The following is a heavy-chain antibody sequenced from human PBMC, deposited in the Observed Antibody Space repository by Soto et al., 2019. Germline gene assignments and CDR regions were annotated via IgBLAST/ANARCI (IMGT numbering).Heavy chain of an antibody. J-gene: IGHJ4*02. V-gene: IGHV4-61*01. CDR3: ARADRQYCSVSTCYIFDY. CDR1: GASVSSNSYY. D-gene: IGHD2-2*02. CDR2: TDYSGST. Sequence: QVQLQESGPGLVKPSETLSLTCIVSGASVSSNSYYWTWIRQPPGKGLEWIGYTDYSGSTKYNPSRKSRVTISVDTSKNQFSLRVSSVTAADTAMYYCARADRQYCSVSTCYIFDYWGQGTQVTVSS.